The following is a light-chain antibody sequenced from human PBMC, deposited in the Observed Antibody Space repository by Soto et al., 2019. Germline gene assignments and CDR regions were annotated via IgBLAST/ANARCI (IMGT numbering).Light chain of an antibody. CDR1: QSLTTY. J-gene: IGKJ4*01. CDR3: QQYNKWPPT. Sequence: EVVMTQSPATLSVSPGETATLSCRASQSLTTYLAWYQQKPDQAPRLLIYGISTRATDVPARFSGSGSGTEFTLTISGLQSEDFAVYYCQQYNKWPPTFGGGTKVEIK. V-gene: IGKV3-15*01. CDR2: GIS.